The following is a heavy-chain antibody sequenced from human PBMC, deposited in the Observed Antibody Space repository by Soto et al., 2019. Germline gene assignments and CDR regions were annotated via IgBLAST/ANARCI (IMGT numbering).Heavy chain of an antibody. V-gene: IGHV3-23*01. CDR3: ARGFSAGKGSPPDY. CDR1: GFTFSNYA. Sequence: EVRLLESGGCLVQPGGSLRLSCAASGFTFSNYAMTCVRQAPGKGLEWVSGLNGSGGSTSSADSVKGRFAISRDNSKNTLYLQMNSLRDGDTAVYYCARGFSAGKGSPPDYWGQGTLVTVSS. D-gene: IGHD3-10*01. CDR2: LNGSGGST. J-gene: IGHJ4*02.